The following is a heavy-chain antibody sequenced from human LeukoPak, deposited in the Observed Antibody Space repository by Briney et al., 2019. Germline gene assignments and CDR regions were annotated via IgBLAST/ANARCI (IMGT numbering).Heavy chain of an antibody. J-gene: IGHJ2*01. V-gene: IGHV3-30-3*01. Sequence: GRSLRLSCAASGFTFSSYAMHWVRQAPGKGLEWVAVISYDGSNKYYADSVKGRFTISRDNSKDTLYLQMNSLRAEDTAVYYCARDPYCSSTSCSDLWGRGTLVTVSS. CDR1: GFTFSSYA. CDR3: ARDPYCSSTSCSDL. D-gene: IGHD2-2*01. CDR2: ISYDGSNK.